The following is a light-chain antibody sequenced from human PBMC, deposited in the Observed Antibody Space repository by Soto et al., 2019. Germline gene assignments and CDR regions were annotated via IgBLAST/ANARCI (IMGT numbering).Light chain of an antibody. CDR3: CSYALL. CDR1: SSDVGSYNL. V-gene: IGLV2-23*01. J-gene: IGLJ1*01. CDR2: EGS. Sequence: QSALTQPASVSGSPGQSITISCTGTSSDVGSYNLVSWYQQHPGTAPKLMIYEGSKWPSGVSNRFSGSKSGNTASLTISGLQAEDEADYYCCSYALLFGTGTKVTVL.